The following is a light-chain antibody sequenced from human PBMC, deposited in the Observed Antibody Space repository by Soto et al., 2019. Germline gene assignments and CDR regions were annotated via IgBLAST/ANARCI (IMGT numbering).Light chain of an antibody. Sequence: DIHMAQSPPSMSASVGERVTITCRASHNIVTYLNWYQQKAGKAPSLLIYEASHLQSGVPFRFFGSGSGTDFTLTIDNLQHEDSATYYCQQSHSTPPTFGPGTKLEIK. CDR2: EAS. V-gene: IGKV1-39*01. CDR1: HNIVTY. J-gene: IGKJ2*01. CDR3: QQSHSTPPT.